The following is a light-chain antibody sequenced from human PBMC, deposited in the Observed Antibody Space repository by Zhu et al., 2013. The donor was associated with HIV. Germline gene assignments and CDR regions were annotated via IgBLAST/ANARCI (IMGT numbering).Light chain of an antibody. CDR2: DVS. CDR1: SSDVGGXNY. Sequence: QSALTQPASVSGSPGQSITISCTGTSSDVGGXNYVSWYQQHPGKAPKLIISDVSNRPSGVSHRFSGSKSGNTASLTIYGLQSEDEADYFCASYSSSDNTLVFGGGTTLTVL. CDR3: ASYSSSDNTLV. J-gene: IGLJ3*02. V-gene: IGLV2-14*01.